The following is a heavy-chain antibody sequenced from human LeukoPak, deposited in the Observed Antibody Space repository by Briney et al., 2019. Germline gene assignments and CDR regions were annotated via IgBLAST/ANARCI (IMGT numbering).Heavy chain of an antibody. V-gene: IGHV4-59*01. Sequence: SETLSLTCTVSGGSISSYYWSWIRQPPGKGLEWIGYIYYSGSTNYNPSLKSRVTISVDTSKNQFSLKLSSVTAADTAVYYCARGPHDHKDFYYYYYMDVWGKGTTVTVSS. CDR3: ARGPHDHKDFYYYYYMDV. D-gene: IGHD1-14*01. CDR2: IYYSGST. CDR1: GGSISSYY. J-gene: IGHJ6*03.